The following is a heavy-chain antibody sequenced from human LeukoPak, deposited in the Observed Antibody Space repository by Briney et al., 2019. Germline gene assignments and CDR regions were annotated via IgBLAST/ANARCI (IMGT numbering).Heavy chain of an antibody. CDR3: AKEIRPNFYNSSGYYHDAFAI. V-gene: IGHV3-9*01. Sequence: PGGSLRLSCAASGFTFKDYAMHWVRQAPGKGLEWVPGISWNSGNIGYVDSVMGRFATSRDNAKNSLYLQMNSLRAEDTALYYCAKEIRPNFYNSSGYYHDAFAIWGQGAMVTVSS. D-gene: IGHD3-22*01. CDR2: ISWNSGNI. J-gene: IGHJ3*02. CDR1: GFTFKDYA.